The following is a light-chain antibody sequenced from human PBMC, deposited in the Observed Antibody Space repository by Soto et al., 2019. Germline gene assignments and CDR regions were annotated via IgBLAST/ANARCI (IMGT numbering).Light chain of an antibody. Sequence: DIQMTQSPSSLSASVGDRVTITCRASQGISNYLAWFPQKPVKAPKSLIYAASSLKSGVPSKFSGSGSGTDFTLPSSSLQSEDLATYYCQHYHSYPCTVGQGTKVEIK. CDR1: QGISNY. J-gene: IGKJ1*01. CDR2: AAS. CDR3: QHYHSYPCT. V-gene: IGKV1-16*02.